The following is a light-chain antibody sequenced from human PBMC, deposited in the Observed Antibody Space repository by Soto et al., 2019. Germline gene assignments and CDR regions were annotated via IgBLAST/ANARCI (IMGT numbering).Light chain of an antibody. CDR3: QQYGSSPSIT. CDR2: GAS. CDR1: QSVSSSY. Sequence: ESVLTQPPGTLSLSPEERATLSCRARQSVSSSYLARYQQKPGQAPRLLIYGASSRATGIPDRFSGSGSGTDFTLTISRLEPEDFAVYYCQQYGSSPSITFGQGTRLEI. V-gene: IGKV3-20*01. J-gene: IGKJ5*01.